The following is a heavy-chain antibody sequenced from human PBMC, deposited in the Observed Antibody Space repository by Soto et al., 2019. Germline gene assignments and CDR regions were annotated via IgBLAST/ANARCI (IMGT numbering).Heavy chain of an antibody. CDR3: AKVFYYYDSSGYYYFDD. D-gene: IGHD3-22*01. CDR2: TSGSGSTI. Sequence: GGSLRLSCAASGFTFSSYAVSWVRQAPGKGPEWISSTSGSGSTIYYADSVKGRFTISRDNSKNTLYLQMSSLRAEDTAVYYCAKVFYYYDSSGYYYFDDWGQVT. CDR1: GFTFSSYA. V-gene: IGHV3-23*01. J-gene: IGHJ4*02.